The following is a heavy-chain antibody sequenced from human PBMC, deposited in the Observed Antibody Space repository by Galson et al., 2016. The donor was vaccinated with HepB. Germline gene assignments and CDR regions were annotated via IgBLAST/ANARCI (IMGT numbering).Heavy chain of an antibody. D-gene: IGHD6-19*01. V-gene: IGHV1-69*13. Sequence: SVKVSCKASGGTSSNYGISWVRQAPGQGLEWMGGIIPIFGAANYEQKFQGRVTISADEATNTVYMELSSLTSEDTAVYYCARDRSSGWFDSSDIWGQGTMVTVSS. CDR3: ARDRSSGWFDSSDI. J-gene: IGHJ3*02. CDR2: IIPIFGAA. CDR1: GGTSSNYG.